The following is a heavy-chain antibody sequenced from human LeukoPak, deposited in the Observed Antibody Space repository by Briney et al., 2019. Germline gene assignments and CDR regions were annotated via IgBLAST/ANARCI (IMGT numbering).Heavy chain of an antibody. D-gene: IGHD2-21*02. Sequence: SVKVSCKASGGTFSSYAISWVRQAPGQGLEWMGRIIPIFGTANYAQKFQGRVTITTDESTSTAYMELSSLRSEDTAVYYCARDIVVVTTISAFDIWGQGTMVTVSS. V-gene: IGHV1-69*05. J-gene: IGHJ3*02. CDR1: GGTFSSYA. CDR3: ARDIVVVTTISAFDI. CDR2: IIPIFGTA.